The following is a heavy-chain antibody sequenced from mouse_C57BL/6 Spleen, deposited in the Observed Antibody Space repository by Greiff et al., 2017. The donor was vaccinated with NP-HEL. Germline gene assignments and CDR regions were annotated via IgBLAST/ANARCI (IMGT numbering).Heavy chain of an antibody. V-gene: IGHV1-5*01. J-gene: IGHJ2*01. CDR2: IYPGNSDT. CDR3: TRTTTVVGNYFDY. D-gene: IGHD1-1*01. CDR1: GYTFTSYW. Sequence: EVQLQQSGTVLARPGASVKMSCKTSGYTFTSYWMHWVKQRPGQGLEWIGAIYPGNSDTSYNQKFKGKAKLTAVTSASTAYMELSSLTNEDSAVYYCTRTTTVVGNYFDYWGQGTTLTVSS.